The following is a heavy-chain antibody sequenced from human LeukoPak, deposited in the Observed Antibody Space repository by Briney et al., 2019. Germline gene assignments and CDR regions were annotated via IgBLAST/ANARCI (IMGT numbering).Heavy chain of an antibody. CDR1: GFTFSSYW. J-gene: IGHJ4*02. V-gene: IGHV3-7*03. CDR2: INQDGSAK. Sequence: GGSLRLSCAASGFTFSSYWMNWVRQAPGKGLEWVANINQDGSAKYYVDSVKGRFTISRDNAKNSLYLQMNSLRAEDTAVYYCARERWLQLGIHDYWGQGTLVTVSS. CDR3: ARERWLQLGIHDY. D-gene: IGHD5-24*01.